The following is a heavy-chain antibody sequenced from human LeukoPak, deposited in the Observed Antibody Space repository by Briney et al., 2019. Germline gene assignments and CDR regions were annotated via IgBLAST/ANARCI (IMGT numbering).Heavy chain of an antibody. D-gene: IGHD3-3*01. CDR1: GYSFTSYW. CDR2: IYPGDSDT. V-gene: IGHV5-51*01. J-gene: IGHJ4*02. Sequence: GESLKISCKGSGYSFTSYWIGWVRQMPGKGLEWMGIIYPGDSDTRYSPSFQGQVTISADQSISTAYLQWSSLKASDTAMYYCARGPQWYYDFWSGYLGPPSYYFDYWGQGPLVTVSS. CDR3: ARGPQWYYDFWSGYLGPPSYYFDY.